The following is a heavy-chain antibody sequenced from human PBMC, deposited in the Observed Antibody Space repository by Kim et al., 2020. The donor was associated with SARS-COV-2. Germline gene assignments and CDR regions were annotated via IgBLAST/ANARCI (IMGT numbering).Heavy chain of an antibody. V-gene: IGHV2-70*01. D-gene: IGHD3-10*01. J-gene: IGHJ4*02. Sequence: NTSLKTRLTISKDTSKNQVVLTMTNMDPVDTATYYCARTLLWFGVYYVDYWGQGTLVTVSS. CDR3: ARTLLWFGVYYVDY.